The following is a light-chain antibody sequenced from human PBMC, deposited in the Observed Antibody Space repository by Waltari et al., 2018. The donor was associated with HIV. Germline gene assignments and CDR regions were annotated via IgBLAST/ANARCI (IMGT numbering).Light chain of an antibody. CDR3: QQYNNWPPIT. J-gene: IGKJ5*01. Sequence: EIVMTQSPATLSVSPGERATHHCRASQSVSSNLACYQHKPGPAPSLLSYGASTSATGIPARFSGSESGTEFTLTISSLQSGDFAVYYCQQYNNWPPITFGQGTRLEIK. V-gene: IGKV3-15*01. CDR2: GAS. CDR1: QSVSSN.